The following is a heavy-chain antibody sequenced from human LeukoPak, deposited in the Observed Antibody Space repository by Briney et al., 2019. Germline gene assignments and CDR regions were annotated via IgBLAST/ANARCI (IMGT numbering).Heavy chain of an antibody. Sequence: SETLSLTCAVSGGSISSCNWWSWVRQPPGKGLEWIGEIHHSGSTNYNPSLKSRVTISVDKSRNQFSLKLSSVTAADTAVYYCARVSFNGRNDYWGQGTLVTVSS. CDR2: IHHSGST. CDR1: GGSISSCNW. CDR3: ARVSFNGRNDY. V-gene: IGHV4-4*02. J-gene: IGHJ4*02.